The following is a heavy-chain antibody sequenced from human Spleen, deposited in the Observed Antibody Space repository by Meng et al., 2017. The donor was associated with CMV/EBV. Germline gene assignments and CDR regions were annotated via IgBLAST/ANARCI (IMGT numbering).Heavy chain of an antibody. CDR1: GGSFSGYY. Sequence: QVQLQQWGAGLLKPSGTLSLTCAVYGGSFSGYYWSWIRQPPGKGLEWIGEINHSGSTNYNPSLKSRVTISVDTSKNQFSLKLSSVTAADTAVYYCARGRDYYDSSGSLDYWGQGTLVTVSS. J-gene: IGHJ4*02. V-gene: IGHV4-34*01. CDR2: INHSGST. D-gene: IGHD3-22*01. CDR3: ARGRDYYDSSGSLDY.